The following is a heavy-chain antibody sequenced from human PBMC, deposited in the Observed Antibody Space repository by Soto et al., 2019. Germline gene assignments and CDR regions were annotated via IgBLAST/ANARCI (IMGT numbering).Heavy chain of an antibody. CDR3: AREYSLAALAPGY. D-gene: IGHD4-4*01. CDR2: INAGNGNT. CDR1: GYTFTSYA. Sequence: GASVKVSCKASGYTFTSYAMHWVRQAPGQRLEWMGWINAGNGNTKYSQKFQGRVTITRDTSASTAYMELSSLRGEDTAVYYCAREYSLAALAPGYWGQGTLVTVSS. V-gene: IGHV1-3*01. J-gene: IGHJ4*02.